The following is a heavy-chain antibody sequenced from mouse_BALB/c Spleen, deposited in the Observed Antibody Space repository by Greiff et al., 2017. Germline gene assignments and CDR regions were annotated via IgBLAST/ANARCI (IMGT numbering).Heavy chain of an antibody. Sequence: EVQVVESGGGLVKPGGSLKLSCAASGFTFSSYTMSWVRQTPEKRLEWVATISSGGGNTYYPDSVKGRFTISRDNAKNNLYLQMSSLRSEDTALYYCARYTDWDGYAMDYWGQGTSVTVSS. CDR2: ISSGGGNT. CDR1: GFTFSSYT. J-gene: IGHJ4*01. V-gene: IGHV5-9*03. D-gene: IGHD4-1*01. CDR3: ARYTDWDGYAMDY.